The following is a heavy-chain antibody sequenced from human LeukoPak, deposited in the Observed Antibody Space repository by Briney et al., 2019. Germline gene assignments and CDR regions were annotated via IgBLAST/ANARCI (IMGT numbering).Heavy chain of an antibody. CDR1: GYTFTSYA. CDR2: INAGNGNT. Sequence: RASVKVSCKASGYTFTSYAMHWVRQAPGQRLEWMGWINAGNGNTKYSQKFQGRVTITRDTSASTAYMELSSLRSEDTAAYYCARDAGYSSSWFDYWGQGTLVTVSS. J-gene: IGHJ4*02. CDR3: ARDAGYSSSWFDY. V-gene: IGHV1-3*01. D-gene: IGHD6-13*01.